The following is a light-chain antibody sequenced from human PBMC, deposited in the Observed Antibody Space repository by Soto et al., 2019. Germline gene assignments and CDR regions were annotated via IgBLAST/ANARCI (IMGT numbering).Light chain of an antibody. Sequence: ALQLTQSPSSLSASVGDRVTITCRASQGISSALAWYQHKSGDAPKSLIYDASSLESGVPSRFSGSGSGTDFTLTISSLQAEDFATYYCQQFNSYPLTFGGGTKVEIK. CDR1: QGISSA. V-gene: IGKV1-13*02. CDR2: DAS. J-gene: IGKJ4*01. CDR3: QQFNSYPLT.